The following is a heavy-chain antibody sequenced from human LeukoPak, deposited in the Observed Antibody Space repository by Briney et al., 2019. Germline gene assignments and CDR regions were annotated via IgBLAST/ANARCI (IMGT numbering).Heavy chain of an antibody. CDR2: IYYSGST. D-gene: IGHD2-2*01. CDR1: GGSISSSSYY. J-gene: IGHJ4*02. Sequence: SETLSLTCTVSGGSISSSSYYWGWIRQPPGKGLEWIGSIYYSGSTYYNPSLKSRVTISVDTSKNQFSLKLSSVTAADTAVYYCARGSSQDSFDYWSQGTLVTVSS. V-gene: IGHV4-39*07. CDR3: ARGSSQDSFDY.